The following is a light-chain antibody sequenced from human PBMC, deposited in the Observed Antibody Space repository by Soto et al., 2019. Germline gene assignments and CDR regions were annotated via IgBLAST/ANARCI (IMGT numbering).Light chain of an antibody. CDR2: RNN. V-gene: IGLV1-47*01. CDR3: AAWDDSLSGWV. Sequence: QAVVTQPPSPSGTPGQRVTISCSGSSSNIGSNYVYWYQQFPGTAPKLLIYRNNQRPSGVPDRFSGSKSGTSASLAISGLRSEDEADYYCAAWDDSLSGWVFGGGTKLTVL. CDR1: SSNIGSNY. J-gene: IGLJ3*02.